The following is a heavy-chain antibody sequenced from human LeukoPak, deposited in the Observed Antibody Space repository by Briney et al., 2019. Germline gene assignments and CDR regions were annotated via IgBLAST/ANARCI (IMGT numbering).Heavy chain of an antibody. CDR3: ARLARAYAAGNTGALDY. J-gene: IGHJ4*02. CDR1: GGSFSGYY. Sequence: KPSETLSLTCVVYGGSFSGYYWSWIRQPPGKGLEWLGEINHSGTTNYNPSLKSRVTISVATSTDQFSLNLRSVTAADTAVYYCARLARAYAAGNTGALDYWGQGTLVTVSS. CDR2: INHSGTT. V-gene: IGHV4-34*01. D-gene: IGHD6-13*01.